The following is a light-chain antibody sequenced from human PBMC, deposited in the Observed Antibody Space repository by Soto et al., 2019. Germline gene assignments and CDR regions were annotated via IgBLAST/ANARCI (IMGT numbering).Light chain of an antibody. J-gene: IGLJ3*02. CDR2: EVN. V-gene: IGLV2-14*01. CDR1: SSDVGGYDY. Sequence: QSALTQPASVSGSPGQSITISCTGTSSDVGGYDYVSWYQQHPGKAPKLMIFEVNNRPSGVSNRFSGSKSGNTASLTISGLQADDEADYYCTSYTSINPPVFGGGTKLTVL. CDR3: TSYTSINPPV.